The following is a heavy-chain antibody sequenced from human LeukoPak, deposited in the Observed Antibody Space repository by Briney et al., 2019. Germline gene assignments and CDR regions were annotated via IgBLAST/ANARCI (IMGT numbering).Heavy chain of an antibody. CDR2: MNPNSGNT. V-gene: IGHV1-8*01. D-gene: IGHD3-10*01. Sequence: ASVKVSCKASGYTFTSYDINWVRQATGQGLEWMGWMNPNSGNTGYAQKFQGRVTMTRNTSISTAYMELSSLRSEDTAVYYCARSLWFGEFWRGDNLFDPWGQGTLVTVSS. J-gene: IGHJ5*02. CDR1: GYTFTSYD. CDR3: ARSLWFGEFWRGDNLFDP.